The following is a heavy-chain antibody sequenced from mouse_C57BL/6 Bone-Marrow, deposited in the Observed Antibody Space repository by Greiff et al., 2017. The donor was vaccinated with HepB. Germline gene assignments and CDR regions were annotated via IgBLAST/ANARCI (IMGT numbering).Heavy chain of an antibody. Sequence: QVQLQQSGAELVRPGSSVKLSCKASGYTFTSYWMDWVKQRPGQGLEWIGNIYPSDSETHYNQKFKDKATLTVDKSSSTAYMQLSSLTSEDSAVYYCARSEDLITTVAYYAMDYWGQGTSVTVSS. V-gene: IGHV1-61*01. D-gene: IGHD1-1*01. CDR3: ARSEDLITTVAYYAMDY. CDR2: IYPSDSET. CDR1: GYTFTSYW. J-gene: IGHJ4*01.